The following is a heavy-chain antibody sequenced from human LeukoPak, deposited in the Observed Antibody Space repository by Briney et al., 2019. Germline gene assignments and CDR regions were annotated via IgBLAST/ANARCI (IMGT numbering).Heavy chain of an antibody. D-gene: IGHD3-3*01. Sequence: KPSETLSPTCTVSGGSISSSSYYWGWIRQPPGKGLEWIGSIYYSGSTYYNPSLKSRVTISVDTSKNQFSLKLSSVTAADTAVYYCARGGYDFWSGYSSDYYYYMDVWGKGTTVTVSS. CDR1: GGSISSSSYY. V-gene: IGHV4-39*07. CDR2: IYYSGST. J-gene: IGHJ6*03. CDR3: ARGGYDFWSGYSSDYYYYMDV.